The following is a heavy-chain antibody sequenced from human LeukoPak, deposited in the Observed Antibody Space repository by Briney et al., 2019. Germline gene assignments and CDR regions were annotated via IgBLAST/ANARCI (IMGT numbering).Heavy chain of an antibody. CDR2: ISYDGSNK. Sequence: PGGSLRLSCAASGFTFSSYGMHWVRQAPGKGLEWVSVISYDGSNKYYADSVKGRFTISRDNSKSTLYLQMNSLRAEDTAVYYCAKEGIAADCDYWGQGTLVTVSS. J-gene: IGHJ4*02. V-gene: IGHV3-30*18. CDR1: GFTFSSYG. CDR3: AKEGIAADCDY. D-gene: IGHD6-13*01.